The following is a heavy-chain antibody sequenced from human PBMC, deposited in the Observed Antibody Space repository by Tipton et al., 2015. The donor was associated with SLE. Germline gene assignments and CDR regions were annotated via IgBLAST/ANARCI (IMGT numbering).Heavy chain of an antibody. CDR3: TRDAGYPYGDAFDS. Sequence: SLRLSCAASGFTFSHYWMHWVRQVPGQGLVWVSRVNTDGSYANYADSVKGRFTISKDTARDMVYLQMSSLSAEDTALYYCTRDAGYPYGDAFDSWGHGTMVTVSS. D-gene: IGHD5-18*01. CDR2: VNTDGSYA. V-gene: IGHV3-74*01. J-gene: IGHJ3*02. CDR1: GFTFSHYW.